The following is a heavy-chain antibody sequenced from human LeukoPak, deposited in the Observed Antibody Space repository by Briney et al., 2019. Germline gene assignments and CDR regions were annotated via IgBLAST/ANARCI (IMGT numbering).Heavy chain of an antibody. CDR3: ARDIFSLETGGY. J-gene: IGHJ4*02. CDR1: GFTFSSYG. D-gene: IGHD3-16*02. V-gene: IGHV3-30*03. CDR2: ISYDGSNK. Sequence: GGSLRLSCAASGFTFSSYGMHWVRQAPGKGLEWVAVISYDGSNKYYADSVKGRFTISRDNSKNTLYLQMNSLRAEDTAVYYCARDIFSLETGGYWGQGTLVTVSS.